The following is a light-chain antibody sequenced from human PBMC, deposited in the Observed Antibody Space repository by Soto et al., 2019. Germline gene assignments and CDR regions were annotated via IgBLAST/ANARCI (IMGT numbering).Light chain of an antibody. CDR3: QQSHITPYT. CDR2: GAS. Sequence: DLQMTQSPSSLSAAVGDRVTITCRASQSIARFLNWYQQKPGKVPKLLIFGASYLRSGVPSRFSGSGSGPHFALTITSLQPEDFATYFCQQSHITPYTFCHGTNL. V-gene: IGKV1-39*01. CDR1: QSIARF. J-gene: IGKJ2*01.